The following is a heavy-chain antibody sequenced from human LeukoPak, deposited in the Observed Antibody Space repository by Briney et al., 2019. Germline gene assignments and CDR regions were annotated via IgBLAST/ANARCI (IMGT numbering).Heavy chain of an antibody. Sequence: ASVKVSCTASGYTFTGYYMHWVRQAPGQGLEWMGWINPNSDGTNYAQKFQGRVTMTRDTSISTAYMELSRPGSDDTAVYYCARDLQWLVRGDAFDIWGQGTMVTVSS. CDR1: GYTFTGYY. D-gene: IGHD6-19*01. CDR3: ARDLQWLVRGDAFDI. J-gene: IGHJ3*02. CDR2: INPNSDGT. V-gene: IGHV1-2*02.